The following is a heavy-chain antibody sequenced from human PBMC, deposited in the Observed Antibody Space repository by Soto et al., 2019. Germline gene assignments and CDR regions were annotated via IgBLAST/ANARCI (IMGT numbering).Heavy chain of an antibody. CDR3: ALSQRIAARPGYYYYGMDV. Sequence: QVQLVQSGAEVKKPGSSVKVSCKASGGTFSSYAISWVRQAPGQGLEWMGGIIPIFGTANYAQKFQGRVTITADESTSTAYMELSSLRSEDTAVYYCALSQRIAARPGYYYYGMDVWGQGTTVTVSS. J-gene: IGHJ6*02. CDR2: IIPIFGTA. CDR1: GGTFSSYA. D-gene: IGHD6-6*01. V-gene: IGHV1-69*01.